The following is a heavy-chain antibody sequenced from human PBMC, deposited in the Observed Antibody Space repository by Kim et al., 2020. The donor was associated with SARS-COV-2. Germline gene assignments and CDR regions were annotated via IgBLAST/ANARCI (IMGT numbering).Heavy chain of an antibody. J-gene: IGHJ6*02. CDR3: AKDLAEVGGGYYYFGMDV. V-gene: IGHV3-23*01. D-gene: IGHD6-19*01. CDR2: ISGSGRSI. Sequence: GGSLRLSCAASGFIFSNYAMSWVRQAPGKGLEWVSAISGSGRSIYSADSVKGRFTISRDNSKNTLYLRMNSLRAEDTAQYYCAKDLAEVGGGYYYFGMDVWGQGTTVTVSS. CDR1: GFIFSNYA.